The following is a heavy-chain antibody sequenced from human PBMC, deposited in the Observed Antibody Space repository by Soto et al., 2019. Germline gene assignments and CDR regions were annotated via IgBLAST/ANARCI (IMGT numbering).Heavy chain of an antibody. CDR2: IYYSGST. Sequence: KPSETLSLTCTASGGSISSYYWSWIRQPPGKGLEWIGYIYYSGSTNYNPSLKSRVTISVDTSKNQFSLKLSSVTAADTAVYYCARHKQGDIPTFDYWGQGTLVTVSS. J-gene: IGHJ4*02. V-gene: IGHV4-59*08. CDR3: ARHKQGDIPTFDY. CDR1: GGSISSYY. D-gene: IGHD2-2*02.